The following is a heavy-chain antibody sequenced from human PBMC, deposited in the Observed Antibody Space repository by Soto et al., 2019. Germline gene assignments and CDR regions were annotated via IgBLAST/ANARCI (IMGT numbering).Heavy chain of an antibody. CDR1: GFTFSSYD. Sequence: LXLSFASSGFTFSSYDMHWVRQAPGKGLEWVSAIGTAFDTYYPGSLKGRFTISRENAKDSLYVQMNSLITGDTAVYYCARDRPSDDSSGYSYYYGMDVWGQGTKVTVYS. V-gene: IGHV3-13*01. J-gene: IGHJ6*02. D-gene: IGHD3-22*01. CDR3: ARDRPSDDSSGYSYYYGMDV. CDR2: IGTAFDT.